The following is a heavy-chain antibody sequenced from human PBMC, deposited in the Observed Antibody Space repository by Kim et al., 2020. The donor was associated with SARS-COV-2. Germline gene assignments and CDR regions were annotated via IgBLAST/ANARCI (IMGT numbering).Heavy chain of an antibody. J-gene: IGHJ4*02. D-gene: IGHD3-16*01. CDR2: IKQDGSEK. CDR1: GFTFSSYW. Sequence: GGSLRLSCVASGFTFSSYWMSWVRQAPGKGLEWVANIKQDGSEKYYVDSVKGRFTISRDNAKNSLYLQMNSLRAEDTAVYYCAVGVAVGYWGQGTLVTVS. CDR3: AVGVAVGY. V-gene: IGHV3-7*01.